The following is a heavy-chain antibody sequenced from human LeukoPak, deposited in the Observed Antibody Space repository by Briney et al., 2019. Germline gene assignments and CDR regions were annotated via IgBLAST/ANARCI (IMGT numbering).Heavy chain of an antibody. D-gene: IGHD6-13*01. CDR1: GDTFTNYY. CDR3: ARLSGVLGQLDSYYFDY. V-gene: IGHV1-18*04. J-gene: IGHJ4*02. Sequence: ASVKVSCKASGDTFTNYYMHWVRQAPGHGLEWMGWISAYNGNTNYAQKLQGRVTMTTDTSTSTAYMELRSLRSDDTAVYYCARLSGVLGQLDSYYFDYWGQGTLVTVSS. CDR2: ISAYNGNT.